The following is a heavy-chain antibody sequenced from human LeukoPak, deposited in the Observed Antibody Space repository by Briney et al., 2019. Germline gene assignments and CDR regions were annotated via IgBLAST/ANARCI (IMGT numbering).Heavy chain of an antibody. CDR1: GFTFNIFT. CDR3: ARVREGGDY. V-gene: IGHV3-30-3*01. CDR2: ISYDGSNK. Sequence: GGSLRLSCAASGFTFNIFTMNWVRQAPGKGLEWVAVISYDGSNKYYADSVKGRFTISRDNSKNTLYLQMNSLRAEDTAVYYCARVREGGDYWGQGTLVTVSS. J-gene: IGHJ4*02. D-gene: IGHD1-26*01.